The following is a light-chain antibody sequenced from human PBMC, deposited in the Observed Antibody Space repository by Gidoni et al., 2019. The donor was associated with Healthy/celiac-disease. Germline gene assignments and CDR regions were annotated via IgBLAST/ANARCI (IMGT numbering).Light chain of an antibody. CDR2: AAS. CDR1: QSISSY. CDR3: QQSYSTPIT. J-gene: IGKJ5*01. Sequence: HITQSPSSLSASVGDRVTITCRASQSISSYLNWYQQKPGKDPKLLIYAASSLQSGVPSRYSGSGSGKEYTLTISRLQPEEFETYYCQQSYSTPITFGQGTRLEIK. V-gene: IGKV1-39*01.